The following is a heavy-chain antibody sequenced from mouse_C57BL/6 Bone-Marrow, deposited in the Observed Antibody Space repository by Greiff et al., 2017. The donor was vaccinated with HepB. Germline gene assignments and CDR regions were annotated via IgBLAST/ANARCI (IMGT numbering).Heavy chain of an antibody. D-gene: IGHD1-1*01. Sequence: EVKLMESGPGLVKPSQSLSLTCSVTGYSITSGYYWNWIRQFPGNKLEWMGYISYDGSNNYNPSLKNRISITRDTSKNQFFLKLNSVTTEDTATYYCARGGTTVVDWGQGTTLTVSS. V-gene: IGHV3-6*01. J-gene: IGHJ2*01. CDR2: ISYDGSN. CDR3: ARGGTTVVD. CDR1: GYSITSGYY.